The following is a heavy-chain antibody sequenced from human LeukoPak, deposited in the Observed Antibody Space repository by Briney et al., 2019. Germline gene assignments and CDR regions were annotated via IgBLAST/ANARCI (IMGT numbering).Heavy chain of an antibody. CDR2: ISGGGGNT. Sequence: ETLSLTCTVSGGSISSGGYYWSWIRQAPGKGLEWVSAISGGGGNTYYADSVKGRFTISRDNSKNTLYLQMNSLRAEDTAVYYCAKDRGFGEANFDYWGQGTLVTVSS. CDR1: GGSISSGGYY. V-gene: IGHV3-23*01. CDR3: AKDRGFGEANFDY. D-gene: IGHD3-10*01. J-gene: IGHJ4*02.